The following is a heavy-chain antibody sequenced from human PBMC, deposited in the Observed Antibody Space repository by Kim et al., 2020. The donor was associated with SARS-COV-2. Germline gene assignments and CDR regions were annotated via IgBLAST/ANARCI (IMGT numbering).Heavy chain of an antibody. D-gene: IGHD3-10*01. CDR3: AKESGSGSYYAWTYYDCGMDV. CDR1: GVTFSSYG. Sequence: GGSLRLSCAASGVTFSSYGMHWVRQAPGKGLEWVAVISYDGRNKYYADSVKGRFTISRDNSKNTLYLQMNSLRAEDTAVYYCAKESGSGSYYAWTYYDCGMDVWGRGTTVTVSS. J-gene: IGHJ6*02. CDR2: ISYDGRNK. V-gene: IGHV3-30*18.